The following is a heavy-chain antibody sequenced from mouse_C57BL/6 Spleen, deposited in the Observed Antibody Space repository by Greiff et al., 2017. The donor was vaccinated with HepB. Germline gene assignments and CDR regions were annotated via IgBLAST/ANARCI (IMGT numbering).Heavy chain of an antibody. Sequence: QQSCKASGYTFTSYWMHWVKQRPGRGLEWIGRIDPNSGGTKYNEKFKSKATLTVDKPSSTAYMQLSSLTSEDSAVYYCAREGNSLEDFDYWGQGTTLTVSS. J-gene: IGHJ2*01. CDR1: GYTFTSYW. CDR2: IDPNSGGT. D-gene: IGHD3-1*01. V-gene: IGHV1-72*01. CDR3: AREGNSLEDFDY.